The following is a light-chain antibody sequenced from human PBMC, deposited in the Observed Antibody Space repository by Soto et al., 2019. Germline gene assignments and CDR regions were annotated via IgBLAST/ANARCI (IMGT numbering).Light chain of an antibody. Sequence: DIHMTQSPSSLSASVGDTVTISCRASQNIDMYLNWYQQKPGKAPRVLIYDASSLESGVPSRFSGSGSGTEFTLTISSLQPDDYATYYCQQYSSYSRTFGQGTKVDIK. CDR1: QNIDMY. J-gene: IGKJ1*01. CDR2: DAS. V-gene: IGKV1-5*01. CDR3: QQYSSYSRT.